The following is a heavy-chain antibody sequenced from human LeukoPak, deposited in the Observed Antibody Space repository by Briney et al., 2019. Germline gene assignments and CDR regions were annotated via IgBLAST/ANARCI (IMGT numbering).Heavy chain of an antibody. CDR2: IKQDGSEK. V-gene: IGHV3-7*03. Sequence: AGGSLRLSCAASGFTFSGYWMGWVRQAPGKGLEWVANIKQDGSEKYYVDSVKGRFTISRDNVKNSLYLQMNSLRAEDTAVYYCARYRGSRSFDYWGQGTLASVSS. CDR3: ARYRGSRSFDY. J-gene: IGHJ4*02. D-gene: IGHD3-10*01. CDR1: GFTFSGYW.